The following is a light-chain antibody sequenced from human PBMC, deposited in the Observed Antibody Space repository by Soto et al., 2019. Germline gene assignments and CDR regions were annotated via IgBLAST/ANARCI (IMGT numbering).Light chain of an antibody. CDR1: NSNIGNKY. CDR3: AAWDDGVGGPA. V-gene: IGLV1-47*01. J-gene: IGLJ3*02. Sequence: QSVLTQPHSASGTPGQRVPISCSGSNSNIGNKYVYWYQQLPGTAPKLLMYRNNYRPSGVPDRFSGSKSGTSASLAISGLRSEDEADYYCAAWDDGVGGPAFGGGTKVTVL. CDR2: RNN.